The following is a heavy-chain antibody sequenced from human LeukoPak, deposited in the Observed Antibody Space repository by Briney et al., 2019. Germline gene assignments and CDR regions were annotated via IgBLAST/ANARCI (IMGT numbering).Heavy chain of an antibody. J-gene: IGHJ4*02. CDR1: GFTFSSYW. V-gene: IGHV3-7*01. CDR3: AREIRLLEWLSDY. D-gene: IGHD3-3*01. CDR2: IKQDGSEK. Sequence: GGSLRLSCAASGFTFSSYWMSWVRQAPGKGLEWVANIKQDGSEKYYVDSVKGRFTISRDNAKNSLYLQMNSLRAEDTAVYYCAREIRLLEWLSDYWGQGTLVTVSS.